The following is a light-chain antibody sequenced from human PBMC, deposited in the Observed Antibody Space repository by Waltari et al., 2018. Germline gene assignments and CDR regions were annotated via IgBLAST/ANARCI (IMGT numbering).Light chain of an antibody. CDR1: QSISSW. J-gene: IGKJ1*01. CDR2: DAY. V-gene: IGKV1-5*01. Sequence: DIQMTQSPSTLSASVGDRVTLTCRASQSISSWLAWYQQRPGKDPKLLIYDAYSLKSGVPSRFSGSGFGTEFTLTISSLQPDDFATYYCQQYNSSSGTFGQGTEVEI. CDR3: QQYNSSSGT.